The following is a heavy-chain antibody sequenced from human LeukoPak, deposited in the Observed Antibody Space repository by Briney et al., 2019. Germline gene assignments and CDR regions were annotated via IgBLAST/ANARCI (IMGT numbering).Heavy chain of an antibody. Sequence: ASVKVSCKASGYTFTGYYMHWVRQAPGQGLEWMGWINPNSGGTNYAQKFQGRVTMTRDTSISTAYMELSRLRSDDTAVYYCARVPDCSGGSCYGDYWGQGTLVTVSS. CDR1: GYTFTGYY. V-gene: IGHV1-2*02. CDR2: INPNSGGT. D-gene: IGHD2-15*01. CDR3: ARVPDCSGGSCYGDY. J-gene: IGHJ4*02.